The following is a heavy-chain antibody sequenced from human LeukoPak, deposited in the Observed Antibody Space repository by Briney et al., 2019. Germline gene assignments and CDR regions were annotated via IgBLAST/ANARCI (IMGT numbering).Heavy chain of an antibody. CDR3: ARDGPTGYSYGYYYYGMDV. CDR1: GFTFSDYY. D-gene: IGHD5-18*01. J-gene: IGHJ6*02. CDR2: ISSSGSTI. V-gene: IGHV3-11*01. Sequence: GGSLRLSCAASGFTFSDYYMSWIRQAPGKGLEWVSYISSSGSTIYYADSVKGRFTISRDNAKNSLYLQMNSLRAEDTAVYYCARDGPTGYSYGYYYYGMDVWGQGTTVSVSS.